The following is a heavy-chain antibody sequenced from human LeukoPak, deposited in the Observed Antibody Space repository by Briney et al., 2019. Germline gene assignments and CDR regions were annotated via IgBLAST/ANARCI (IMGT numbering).Heavy chain of an antibody. CDR3: VRTPTYYYDSSGDAFDI. Sequence: SETLSLTCTVSGGSISSYYWSWIRQPPGKGLEWIGYIYYSGSTNYNPSLKSRVTISVDTSKNQFSLKLSSVTAADTAVYYCVRTPTYYYDSSGDAFDIWGQGTMVTVSS. V-gene: IGHV4-59*01. J-gene: IGHJ3*02. CDR2: IYYSGST. D-gene: IGHD3-22*01. CDR1: GGSISSYY.